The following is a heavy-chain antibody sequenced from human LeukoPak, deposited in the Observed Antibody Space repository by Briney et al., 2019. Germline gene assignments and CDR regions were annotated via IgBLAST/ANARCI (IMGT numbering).Heavy chain of an antibody. Sequence: ASVKVSCKASGYTFTGYYMHWVRQAPGQGLEWMGWINPNSGGTNYAQKFQGRVTMTRDTSISTAYMELSRLRSDDTAVYYCARDQRGYKNWFDPWGQGTLVTVSS. CDR2: INPNSGGT. J-gene: IGHJ5*02. V-gene: IGHV1-2*02. CDR1: GYTFTGYY. CDR3: ARDQRGYKNWFDP. D-gene: IGHD5-18*01.